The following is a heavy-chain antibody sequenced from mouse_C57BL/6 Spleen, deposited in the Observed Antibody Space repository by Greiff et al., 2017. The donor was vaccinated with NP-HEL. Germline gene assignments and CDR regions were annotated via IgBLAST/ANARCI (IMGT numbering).Heavy chain of an antibody. Sequence: QVQLQQPGAELVMPGASVKLSCKASGYTFTSYWMHWVKQRPGQGLEWIGEIDPSDSYTNYNQKFKGKSTLTVDKSSSTANLQLSSLTSEDAAVYCCERSGWLRGAMDYWGQGTSVTVSS. V-gene: IGHV1-69*01. CDR2: IDPSDSYT. J-gene: IGHJ4*01. CDR1: GYTFTSYW. CDR3: ERSGWLRGAMDY. D-gene: IGHD2-2*01.